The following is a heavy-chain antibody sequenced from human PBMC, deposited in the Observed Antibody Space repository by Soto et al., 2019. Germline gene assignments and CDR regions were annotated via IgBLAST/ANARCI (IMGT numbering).Heavy chain of an antibody. V-gene: IGHV4-34*01. Sequence: QVQLQQWGAGLLKPSETLSLTCAVYGGSFSGYYWSWIRQPPGKGLEWIGEINHSGSTNYNPSLKSRVTISVDTSKNQFSLKLSSVTAADTAVYYCARGSQLQDFDYWGQGTLVTVSS. CDR1: GGSFSGYY. D-gene: IGHD4-4*01. CDR2: INHSGST. J-gene: IGHJ4*02. CDR3: ARGSQLQDFDY.